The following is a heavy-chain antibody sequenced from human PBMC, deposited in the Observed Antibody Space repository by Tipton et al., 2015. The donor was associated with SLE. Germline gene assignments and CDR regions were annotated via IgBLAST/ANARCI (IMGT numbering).Heavy chain of an antibody. J-gene: IGHJ6*02. D-gene: IGHD2-2*01. V-gene: IGHV1-18*01. CDR2: IRGYNGNT. CDR3: ARDDNCSSTSCYHYYYYGMDV. Sequence: QSGAEVKKPGASVKVSCKASGYTFSNYGITWVRQAPGQGLEWMGWIRGYNGNTNYAQKLQGRVTMTTDTSTSTAYMELRSLRSDDTAVYYCARDDNCSSTSCYHYYYYGMDVWGQGTTVTVSS. CDR1: GYTFSNYG.